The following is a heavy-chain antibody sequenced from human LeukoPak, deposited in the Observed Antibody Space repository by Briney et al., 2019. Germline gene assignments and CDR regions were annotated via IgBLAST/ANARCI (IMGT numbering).Heavy chain of an antibody. CDR3: ARGLNWFDP. J-gene: IGHJ5*02. CDR1: GFTFSSYW. Sequence: GGSLRLSCAASGFTFSSYWMSWVRQAPGKGLEWVANIKQDGSEKNYVDSVKGRFTISRDNVKSSLYLQMNSLRAEDTAVYYCARGLNWFDPWGQGTLVTVSP. V-gene: IGHV3-7*01. CDR2: IKQDGSEK.